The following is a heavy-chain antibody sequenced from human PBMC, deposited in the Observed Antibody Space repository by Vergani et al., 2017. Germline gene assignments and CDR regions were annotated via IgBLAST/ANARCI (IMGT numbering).Heavy chain of an antibody. Sequence: EVQLVESGGGSVQSGGSLRLSCVASGFSFNTYWMHWVRQVPGKGLMWVARIDEYGNRATYGDFETGRFTISRDNAKNTVFLQMNNLRADDAGVYYCASARLLPAAHYYFDYWGQGTLVTVSS. J-gene: IGHJ4*02. CDR3: ASARLLPAAHYYFDY. CDR2: IDEYGNRA. D-gene: IGHD2-2*01. V-gene: IGHV3-74*03. CDR1: GFSFNTYW.